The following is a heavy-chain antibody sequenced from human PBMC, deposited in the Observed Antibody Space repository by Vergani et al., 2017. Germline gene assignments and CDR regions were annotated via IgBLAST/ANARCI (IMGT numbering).Heavy chain of an antibody. CDR3: ASLIAAGSDY. CDR1: GFTFSDYY. D-gene: IGHD6-13*01. Sequence: QVQLVESGGGLVKPGGSLRLSCAASGFTFSDYYMSWIRQAPGKGLGWVSYISSSSSYTNYADSVKGRFTISRDNAKNSLYLQMNSLRAEDTAVYYCASLIAAGSDYWGQGTLVTVSS. CDR2: ISSSSSYT. J-gene: IGHJ4*02. V-gene: IGHV3-11*05.